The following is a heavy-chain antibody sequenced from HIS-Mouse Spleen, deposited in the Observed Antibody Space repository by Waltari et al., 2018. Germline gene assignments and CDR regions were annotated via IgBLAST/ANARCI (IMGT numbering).Heavy chain of an antibody. Sequence: EVQLLESGGGLVQPGGSLRLSCAASGFTFSSYAMSWVRQAPGKGREWVSAISGSGGSTYYADSVKGRFTISRDNSKNTLYLQMNSLRAEDTAVYYCAQNYYGSGSYYYWGHGTLVTVSS. J-gene: IGHJ4*01. CDR2: ISGSGGST. CDR1: GFTFSSYA. CDR3: AQNYYGSGSYYY. V-gene: IGHV3-23*01. D-gene: IGHD3-10*01.